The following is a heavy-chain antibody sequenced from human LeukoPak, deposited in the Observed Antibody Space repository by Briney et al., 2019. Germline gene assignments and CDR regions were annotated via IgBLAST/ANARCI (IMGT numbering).Heavy chain of an antibody. CDR1: GFTFSVYW. V-gene: IGHV3-15*01. Sequence: GGSLRLSCAPSGFTFSVYWMSWVRQAPGKGLEWVGRIKSKTDGGTTDYAAPVKGRFTISRDDSKNTLYLQMNSLKTEDTAVYYCTTVVSEWLLQGDYWGQGTLVTVSS. J-gene: IGHJ4*02. D-gene: IGHD3-3*01. CDR2: IKSKTDGGTT. CDR3: TTVVSEWLLQGDY.